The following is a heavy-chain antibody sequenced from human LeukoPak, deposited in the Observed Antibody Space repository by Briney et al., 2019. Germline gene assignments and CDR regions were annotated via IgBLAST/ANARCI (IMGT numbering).Heavy chain of an antibody. CDR3: ARGLSHSKDI. CDR1: GGSMSSYY. Sequence: PSETLSLTCTASGGSMSSYYWSWIRQPAGKGLEWIGRVYTSGNTNYNPSLKSRVTMSVDTSKNQFSLMLTSVTAADTAVYYCARGLSHSKDIWGQGTMVTVSS. CDR2: VYTSGNT. V-gene: IGHV4-4*07. J-gene: IGHJ3*02.